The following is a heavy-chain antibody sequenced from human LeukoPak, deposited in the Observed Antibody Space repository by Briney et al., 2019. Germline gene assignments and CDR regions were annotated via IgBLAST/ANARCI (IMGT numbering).Heavy chain of an antibody. Sequence: GGALRLSCSASGFSFSNYDMHWVRQAPGKGLEYVSAISSNGGSTYYADSVKGRLTISRDNSKNTLYLHMSSLRPEDTAVYFCVKDIMGSTDYYYGLDVWGQGTTVTVSS. V-gene: IGHV3-64D*09. CDR2: ISSNGGST. J-gene: IGHJ6*02. CDR3: VKDIMGSTDYYYGLDV. CDR1: GFSFSNYD. D-gene: IGHD3-10*01.